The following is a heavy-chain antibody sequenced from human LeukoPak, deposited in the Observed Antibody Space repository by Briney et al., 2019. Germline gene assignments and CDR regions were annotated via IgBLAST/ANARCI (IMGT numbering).Heavy chain of an antibody. CDR2: ISHGGST. J-gene: IGHJ4*02. CDR1: GGSISSSSYY. V-gene: IGHV4-39*01. CDR3: ARHFGDVYTFDY. D-gene: IGHD5-24*01. Sequence: HPSETLSLTCTVSGGSISSSSYYWGWIRQPPGKGLEWIGEISHGGSTNYNPSLTSRVTISLDTSKNQFSLKLSSVTAADTAFYYCARHFGDVYTFDYWGQGTLVTVSS.